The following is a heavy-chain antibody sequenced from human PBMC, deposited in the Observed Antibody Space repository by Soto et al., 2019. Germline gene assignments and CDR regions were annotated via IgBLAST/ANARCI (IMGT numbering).Heavy chain of an antibody. Sequence: GASVKVSCKASGGTFSSYAISWVRQAPGQRLEWMGWINASNGNTKYSQKFQGRVTITRDTSASTAYMELSSLRSEDTAVYYCVRDLGGWFDPWGPGTLVTVSS. CDR2: INASNGNT. V-gene: IGHV1-3*01. J-gene: IGHJ5*02. CDR1: GGTFSSYA. CDR3: VRDLGGWFDP.